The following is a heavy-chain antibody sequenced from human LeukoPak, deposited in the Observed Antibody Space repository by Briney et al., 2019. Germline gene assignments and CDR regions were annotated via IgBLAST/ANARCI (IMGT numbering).Heavy chain of an antibody. Sequence: SQTLSLTCTVSGGSISSGGYYWSWIRQHPGKGLEWIGYIYYSGSTYYNPSLKSRVTISVDTSKNQFSLKLSSVTAADTAVYYCARGRVVLHPGPGDYFDYWGQGTLVTVSS. CDR1: GGSISSGGYY. D-gene: IGHD2/OR15-2a*01. CDR2: IYYSGST. CDR3: ARGRVVLHPGPGDYFDY. J-gene: IGHJ4*02. V-gene: IGHV4-31*03.